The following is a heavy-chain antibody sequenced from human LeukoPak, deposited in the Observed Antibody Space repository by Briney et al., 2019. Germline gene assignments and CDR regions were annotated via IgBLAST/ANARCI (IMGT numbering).Heavy chain of an antibody. D-gene: IGHD3-10*01. CDR2: IGSSGSTI. V-gene: IGHV3-48*03. Sequence: PGGSLRLSCAASGFTFSSYEMNWVRQAPGKGLEWVSYIGSSGSTIYYADSVKGRFTISRDNAKNSLYLQMNSLRAEDTAVYYCASYIRAPFDTWGQGTMITVSS. CDR1: GFTFSSYE. J-gene: IGHJ3*02. CDR3: ASYIRAPFDT.